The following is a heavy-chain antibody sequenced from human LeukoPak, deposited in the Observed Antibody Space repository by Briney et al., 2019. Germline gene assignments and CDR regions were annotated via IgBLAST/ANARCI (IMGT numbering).Heavy chain of an antibody. CDR2: IYYSGST. V-gene: IGHV4-39*07. CDR1: GGSISSSSYY. CDR3: ARDRGPEDY. Sequence: SGTLSLTCTVSGGSISSSSYYWGWIRQPPGKGLEWIGSIYYSGSTYYNPSLKSRVTISVDTSKNQFSLKLSSVTAADTAVYYCARDRGPEDYWGQGTLVTVSS. J-gene: IGHJ4*02. D-gene: IGHD5-12*01.